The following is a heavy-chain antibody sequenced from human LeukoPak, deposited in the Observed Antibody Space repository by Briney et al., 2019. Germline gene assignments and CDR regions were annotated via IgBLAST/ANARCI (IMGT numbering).Heavy chain of an antibody. J-gene: IGHJ6*02. Sequence: SQTLSLTCAISGDSISRNGAAWDWIRQSPSRGLEWLGRTYYRSKWYTDYAVSVKSRIAINPDTSKNQISLQVNSVTPEDTAVYYCARAYYSGSGNYYNNYGMDVWGQGTTVIVSS. CDR3: ARAYYSGSGNYYNNYGMDV. CDR1: GDSISRNGAA. D-gene: IGHD3-10*01. CDR2: TYYRSKWYT. V-gene: IGHV6-1*01.